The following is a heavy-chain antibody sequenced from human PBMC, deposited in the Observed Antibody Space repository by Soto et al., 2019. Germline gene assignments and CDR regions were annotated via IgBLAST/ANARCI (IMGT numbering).Heavy chain of an antibody. CDR3: VKGVPGYSGYGTYDY. Sequence: GGSLRLSCSASGFTFSSYAMHWVRQAPGKGLEYVSAISSNGGSTYYADSVKGRFTISRDNSKNTLYLQMSSLRAEDTAVYYCVKGVPGYSGYGTYDYWGQGTLVTVSS. J-gene: IGHJ4*02. V-gene: IGHV3-64D*08. D-gene: IGHD5-12*01. CDR1: GFTFSSYA. CDR2: ISSNGGST.